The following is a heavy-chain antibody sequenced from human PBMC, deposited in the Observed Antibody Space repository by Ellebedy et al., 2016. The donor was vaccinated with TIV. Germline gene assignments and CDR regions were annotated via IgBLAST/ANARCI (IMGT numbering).Heavy chain of an antibody. J-gene: IGHJ4*02. CDR2: ISYDGSNK. D-gene: IGHD4-17*01. V-gene: IGHV3-30-3*01. CDR1: GFTFSSYA. Sequence: GGSLRLXXAASGFTFSSYAMHWVRQAPGKGLEWVAVISYDGSNKYYADSVKGRFTISRDNSKNTLYLQMNSLRAEDTAVYYCARGAEDGDLYFDYWGQGTLVTVSS. CDR3: ARGAEDGDLYFDY.